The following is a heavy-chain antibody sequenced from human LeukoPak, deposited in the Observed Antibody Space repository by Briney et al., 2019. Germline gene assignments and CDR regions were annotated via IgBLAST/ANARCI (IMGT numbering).Heavy chain of an antibody. D-gene: IGHD6-13*01. CDR1: GFTFSTHT. CDR2: ISYDGTND. V-gene: IGHV3-30*04. CDR3: RVISATGFDF. J-gene: IGHJ4*02. Sequence: GKSLRLSCAASGFTFSTHTMHWVRQAPGKGLDWVAFISYDGTNDYYADSVKGRFTISRDNSKSTLYLQMNSLRAEDTAVYYCRVISATGFDFWGQGTLVTVSS.